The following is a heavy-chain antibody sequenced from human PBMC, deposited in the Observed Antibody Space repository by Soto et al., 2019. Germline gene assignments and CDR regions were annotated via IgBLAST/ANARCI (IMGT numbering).Heavy chain of an antibody. J-gene: IGHJ4*02. V-gene: IGHV1-69*06. D-gene: IGHD1-1*01. CDR2: IIPIFGTA. CDR3: AAPSVVSYKGYFAY. CDR1: GGTFSSYA. Sequence: QVQLVQSGAEVKKPGSSVKVSCKASGGTFSSYAISWVRQAPGQGLEWMGGIIPIFGTANYAQKFQGRVTLTADTSTSTAYMELSSLRSEATAVFYCAAPSVVSYKGYFAYWGKGTRVTVAS.